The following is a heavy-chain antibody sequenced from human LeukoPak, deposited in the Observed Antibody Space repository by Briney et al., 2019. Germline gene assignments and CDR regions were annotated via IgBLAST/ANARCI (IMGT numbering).Heavy chain of an antibody. CDR1: GFTFSSYG. J-gene: IGHJ6*02. D-gene: IGHD2-2*01. CDR3: ARSHCSSTSCPFYYYGMDV. CDR2: INSDGSST. Sequence: GGSLRLSCAASGFTFSSYGMHWVRQAPGKGLVWVSRINSDGSSTSYADSVKGRFTISRDNAKNTLYLQMNSLRAEDTAVYYCARSHCSSTSCPFYYYGMDVWGQGTTVTVSS. V-gene: IGHV3-74*01.